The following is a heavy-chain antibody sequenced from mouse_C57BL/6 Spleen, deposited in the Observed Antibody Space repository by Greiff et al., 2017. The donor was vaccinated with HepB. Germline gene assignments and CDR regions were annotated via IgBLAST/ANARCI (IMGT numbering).Heavy chain of an antibody. J-gene: IGHJ2*01. CDR3: ALSSRGY. Sequence: VQLQQPGAELVKPGASVKLSCKASGYTFTSYWMQWVKQRPGQGLEWIGEIDPSDSYTNYNQKFKGKATLTVDTSSSTAYMQLSSLTSEDSAVYYCALSSRGYWGQGTTLTVSS. D-gene: IGHD1-1*01. V-gene: IGHV1-50*01. CDR2: IDPSDSYT. CDR1: GYTFTSYW.